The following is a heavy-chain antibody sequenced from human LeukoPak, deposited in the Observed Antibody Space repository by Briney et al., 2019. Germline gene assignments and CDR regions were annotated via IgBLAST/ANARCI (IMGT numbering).Heavy chain of an antibody. V-gene: IGHV3-11*01. CDR2: ISSSGSTI. D-gene: IGHD6-13*01. J-gene: IGHJ5*02. Sequence: GGSLRLSCAASGFTFSDYYMSWIRQAPGKGLEWVSYISSSGSTIYYADSVRGRFTISRDNAKNSLYLQMNSLRAEDTAVYYCARGLAAAPWWFDPWGQGTLVTVSS. CDR3: ARGLAAAPWWFDP. CDR1: GFTFSDYY.